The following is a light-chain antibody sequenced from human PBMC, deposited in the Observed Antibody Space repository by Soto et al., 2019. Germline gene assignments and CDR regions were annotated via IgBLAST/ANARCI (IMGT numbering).Light chain of an antibody. Sequence: QSALTQPRSVSGSPGQSVTISCSGTSSDVGGYNYVSWYQQHPDKAPKVMIYGVTERPSGVPDRFSGSKSGNTASLTISGLQTEDEADYYCCSYAGSYTFVFGTGTQLTVL. CDR3: CSYAGSYTFV. CDR1: SSDVGGYNY. V-gene: IGLV2-11*01. J-gene: IGLJ7*01. CDR2: GVT.